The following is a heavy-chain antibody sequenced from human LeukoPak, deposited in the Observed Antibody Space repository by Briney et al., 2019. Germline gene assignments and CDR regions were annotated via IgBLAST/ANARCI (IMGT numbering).Heavy chain of an antibody. V-gene: IGHV4-39*01. Sequence: ETLSLTCTVSGGSISSSSYYWGWIRQPPGKGLEWIGSIYYSGSTYYNPSLKSRVTISVDTSKNQFSLKLSSVTAADTAVYYCARIYCSGGSCYSDAFDIWGQGTMVTVSS. CDR3: ARIYCSGGSCYSDAFDI. J-gene: IGHJ3*02. D-gene: IGHD2-15*01. CDR1: GGSISSSSYY. CDR2: IYYSGST.